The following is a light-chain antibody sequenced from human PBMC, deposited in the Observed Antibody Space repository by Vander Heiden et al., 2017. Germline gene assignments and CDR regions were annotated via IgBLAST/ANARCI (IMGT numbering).Light chain of an antibody. J-gene: IGKJ4*01. CDR3: QQYASSPPLT. CDR2: GAS. CDR1: QNVSSGY. Sequence: ELVLTQSPGTLSLSPGETATLSCRASQNVSSGYLAWYQQKPGQAPRLLIFGASTRATGIPDRFSGSGSGTDFTLTITRLEPEDFAVYYCQQYASSPPLTFGGGTKVEIK. V-gene: IGKV3-20*01.